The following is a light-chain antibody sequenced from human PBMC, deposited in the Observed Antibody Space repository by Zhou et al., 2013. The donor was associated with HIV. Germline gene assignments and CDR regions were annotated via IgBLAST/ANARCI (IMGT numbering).Light chain of an antibody. CDR1: QDISSY. J-gene: IGKJ4*01. Sequence: DIQLTQSPSFLSASVGDRVTITCRASQDISSYLVWYQHKAGKAPKLLIYGASTLQGGVPSRFSGSGSGTEFTLTISSLQPEDFATYYCQQLKNYPLTFGGGTKVEIK. CDR3: QQLKNYPLT. CDR2: GAS. V-gene: IGKV1-9*01.